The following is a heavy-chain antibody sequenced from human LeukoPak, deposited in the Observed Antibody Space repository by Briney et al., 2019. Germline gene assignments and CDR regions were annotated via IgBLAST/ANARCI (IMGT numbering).Heavy chain of an antibody. J-gene: IGHJ4*02. D-gene: IGHD4-23*01. V-gene: IGHV4-59*01. Sequence: SETLSLTCTVSSGSISSYYWSWIRQPPGKGLEWIGYIYYSGSTNYNPSLKSRVTISVDTSKNQFSLKLTSVTAADTAVYYCARDRGGNYVYWGQGSLVTVSS. CDR1: SGSISSYY. CDR2: IYYSGST. CDR3: ARDRGGNYVY.